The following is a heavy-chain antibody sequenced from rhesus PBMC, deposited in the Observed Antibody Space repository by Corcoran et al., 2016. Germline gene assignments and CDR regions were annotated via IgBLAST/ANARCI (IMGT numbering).Heavy chain of an antibody. Sequence: QVQLQESGPGLVKPSETLSLTCAVSGGSISSSYWWSWIRQSPGKGLEWIGRIYGGRGSTDYNPSLKGRVTISTDTSKNQFSLQMNSVTAADTAVYYCARSGYGSGGVYWGQGILVTVSS. D-gene: IGHD4-4*01. V-gene: IGHV4-160*01. CDR2: IYGGRGST. J-gene: IGHJ4*01. CDR3: ARSGYGSGGVY. CDR1: GGSISSSYW.